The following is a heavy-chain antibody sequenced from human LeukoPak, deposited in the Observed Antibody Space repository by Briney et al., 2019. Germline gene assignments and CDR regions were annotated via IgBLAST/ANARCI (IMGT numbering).Heavy chain of an antibody. Sequence: SVKVSCKASGGTFSSYAISWVRQAPGQGLEWMGRIIPILGIANYAQKFQGRVTITADKSTSTAYMELSSLRSEDAAVYYCASEWMRGTVPLDYWGQGTLVTVSS. V-gene: IGHV1-69*04. CDR3: ASEWMRGTVPLDY. D-gene: IGHD4-17*01. J-gene: IGHJ4*02. CDR2: IIPILGIA. CDR1: GGTFSSYA.